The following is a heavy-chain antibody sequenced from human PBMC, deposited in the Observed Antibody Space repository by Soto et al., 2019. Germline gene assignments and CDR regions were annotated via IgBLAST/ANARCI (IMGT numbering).Heavy chain of an antibody. CDR3: V. CDR2: IYPGDSDT. Sequence: PGESLKISCKGSGYSFTSYWIGWVRQMPGKGLEWMGIIYPGDSDTRYSPSFQGQVTISADKSISTAYSSGWYSLSGYYNYGIDVWGQGTTVTVSS. J-gene: IGHJ6*02. V-gene: IGHV5-51*01. D-gene: IGHD6-19*01. CDR1: GYSFTSYW.